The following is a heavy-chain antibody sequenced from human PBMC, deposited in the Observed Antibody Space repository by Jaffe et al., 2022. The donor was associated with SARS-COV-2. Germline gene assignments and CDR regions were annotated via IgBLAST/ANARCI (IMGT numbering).Heavy chain of an antibody. CDR3: AKAEWEVPAAKVVSYYYGMDV. J-gene: IGHJ6*02. CDR1: GFTFSSYA. CDR2: ISGSGGST. Sequence: EVQLLESGGGLVQPGGSLRLSCAASGFTFSSYAMSWVRQAPGKGLEWVSAISGSGGSTYYADSVKGRFTISRDNSKNTLYLQMNSLRAEDTAVYYCAKAEWEVPAAKVVSYYYGMDVWGQGTTVTVSS. D-gene: IGHD2-2*01. V-gene: IGHV3-23*01.